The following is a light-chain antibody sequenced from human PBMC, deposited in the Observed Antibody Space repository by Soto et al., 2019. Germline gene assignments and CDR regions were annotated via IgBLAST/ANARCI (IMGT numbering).Light chain of an antibody. V-gene: IGKV3-15*01. CDR1: QSVSST. CDR2: GAS. CDR3: QQYIRWPLT. J-gene: IGKJ4*01. Sequence: EIVLPQSPGTLSLSPGERATLSCRASQSVSSTYLTWYQQKPGQAPRLLIYGASTRATGTPARFSGSGSGTEFTLTISSLQSEDFAVYYCQQYIRWPLTFGGGTKVDIK.